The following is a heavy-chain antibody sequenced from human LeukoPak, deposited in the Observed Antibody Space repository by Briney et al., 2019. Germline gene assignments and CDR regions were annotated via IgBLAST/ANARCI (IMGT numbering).Heavy chain of an antibody. Sequence: SETLSLTCTVSGGSISSSTYYWGWIRQPPGKGLEWIGSIYYSGSTYYNPSLKSRVTISVDTSKNQFSLKLSSVTAADTAVYYCARDSVTGDCSGGSCTPVAFDIWGQGTMVTVSS. CDR3: ARDSVTGDCSGGSCTPVAFDI. CDR1: GGSISSSTYY. CDR2: IYYSGST. J-gene: IGHJ3*02. V-gene: IGHV4-39*07. D-gene: IGHD2-15*01.